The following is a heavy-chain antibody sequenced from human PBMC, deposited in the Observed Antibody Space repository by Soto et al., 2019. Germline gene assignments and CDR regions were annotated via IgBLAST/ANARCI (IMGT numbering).Heavy chain of an antibody. CDR1: GYTFTSYG. D-gene: IGHD3-9*01. J-gene: IGHJ4*02. CDR3: ARYNDILTGYTDFDY. Sequence: ASVKVSCKASGYTFTSYGISWVRQAPGQGLEWMGWISAYNGNTNYAQKLQGRVTMTTDTSTSTAYMELRSLRSDDTAVYYCARYNDILTGYTDFDYWGQGTLVTVSS. V-gene: IGHV1-18*01. CDR2: ISAYNGNT.